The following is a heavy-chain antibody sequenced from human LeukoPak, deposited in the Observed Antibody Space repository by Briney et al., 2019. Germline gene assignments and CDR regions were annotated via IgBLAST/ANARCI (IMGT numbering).Heavy chain of an antibody. CDR1: GFTFSIYA. V-gene: IGHV3-23*01. D-gene: IGHD6-19*01. CDR3: AKTPPGYSSGRFPGWPVDY. CDR2: IFGSGGST. Sequence: GGSLRLSCAASGFTFSIYAMYWVRQAPGKGLEWVSGIFGSGGSTHYADSVKGRLTISRDNSKNTVYPQMNSLRAEATAVYYCAKTPPGYSSGRFPGWPVDYWGQGTLVTVSS. J-gene: IGHJ4*02.